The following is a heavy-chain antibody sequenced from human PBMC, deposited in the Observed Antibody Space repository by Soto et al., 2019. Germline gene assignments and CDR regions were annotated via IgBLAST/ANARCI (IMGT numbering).Heavy chain of an antibody. CDR3: ARDSKITYYYDSSGYFPFDY. J-gene: IGHJ4*02. CDR2: IIPIFGTA. CDR1: GGTFSSYA. D-gene: IGHD3-22*01. Sequence: QVQLVQSGAEVKKPGSSVKVSCKASGGTFSSYAISWVRQAPGQGLEWMGGIIPIFGTANYAQQFQGRVTMTADESTSKAYMKLSSLRSEDTAVYYCARDSKITYYYDSSGYFPFDYWGQGTLVTVSS. V-gene: IGHV1-69*01.